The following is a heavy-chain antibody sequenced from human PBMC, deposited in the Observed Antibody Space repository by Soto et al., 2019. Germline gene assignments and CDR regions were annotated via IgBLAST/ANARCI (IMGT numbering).Heavy chain of an antibody. J-gene: IGHJ4*02. CDR2: IYYSGTT. Sequence: SETLSLTCVVSGGSISSSDWWGWIRQPPGKGLEWIGYIYYSGTTYYNPSLKSRVTISVDTSKNQFSLKLSSVTAADTAVYYCARGEAEAGTNFDYWGQGTLVTVSS. D-gene: IGHD6-19*01. V-gene: IGHV4-28*03. CDR1: GGSISSSDW. CDR3: ARGEAEAGTNFDY.